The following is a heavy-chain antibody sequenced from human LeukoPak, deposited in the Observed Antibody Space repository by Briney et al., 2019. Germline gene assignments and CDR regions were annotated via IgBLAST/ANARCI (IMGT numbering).Heavy chain of an antibody. J-gene: IGHJ4*02. Sequence: GGSLRLSCAASGFTVSSNYMSWVRQVPGKGLEWVSITYSGGSTYYADSVKGRFTISRDNSKNTLYLQMNSLRAEGTAMYYCARDSTNYDSGSYYSVYWGQGTLVTVSS. CDR3: ARDSTNYDSGSYYSVY. CDR2: TYSGGST. V-gene: IGHV3-66*01. CDR1: GFTVSSNY. D-gene: IGHD3-10*01.